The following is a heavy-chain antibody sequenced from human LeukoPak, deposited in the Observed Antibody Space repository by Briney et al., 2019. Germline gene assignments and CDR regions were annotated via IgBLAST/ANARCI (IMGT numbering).Heavy chain of an antibody. Sequence: GGSLRLSCAASGFTFSNHAMHWVRQAPGKGLEWVAVISFDGGELFYAHSVKGRFTISRDNSKNTLYLQMNTLSAEDTAVYYCVRDRVTSPSGGRSDYWGQGSLVIVSS. J-gene: IGHJ4*02. CDR1: GFTFSNHA. V-gene: IGHV3-30*04. CDR3: VRDRVTSPSGGRSDY. D-gene: IGHD2-15*01. CDR2: ISFDGGEL.